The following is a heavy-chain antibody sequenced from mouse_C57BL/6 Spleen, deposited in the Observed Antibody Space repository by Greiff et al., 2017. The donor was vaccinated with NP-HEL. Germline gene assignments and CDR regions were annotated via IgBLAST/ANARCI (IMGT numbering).Heavy chain of an antibody. CDR2: ISNGGGST. Sequence: EVKLVESGGGLVQPGGSLKLSCAASGFTFSDYYMYWVRQTPEKRLEWVAYISNGGGSTYYPDTVKGRFTISRDNAKNTLYLQMSRLKSEDTAMYYCAREGYGYDGDYFDYWGQGTTLTVSS. CDR1: GFTFSDYY. D-gene: IGHD2-2*01. V-gene: IGHV5-12*01. CDR3: AREGYGYDGDYFDY. J-gene: IGHJ2*01.